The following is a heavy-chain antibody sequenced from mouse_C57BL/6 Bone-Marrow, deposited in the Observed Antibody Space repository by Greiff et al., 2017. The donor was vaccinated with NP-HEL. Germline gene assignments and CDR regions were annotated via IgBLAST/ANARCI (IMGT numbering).Heavy chain of an antibody. J-gene: IGHJ2*01. CDR2: IYPGSGST. V-gene: IGHV1-55*01. D-gene: IGHD1-1*01. CDR3: ARDTTAVATVGY. CDR1: GYTFTSYW. Sequence: QVQLQQPGAELVKPGASVKMSCKASGYTFTSYWITWVKQRPGQGLEWIGDIYPGSGSTNYNEKFKSKATLTVDTSSSTAYMQLSSLTSEDSAVYYCARDTTAVATVGYWGQGTTLTVSS.